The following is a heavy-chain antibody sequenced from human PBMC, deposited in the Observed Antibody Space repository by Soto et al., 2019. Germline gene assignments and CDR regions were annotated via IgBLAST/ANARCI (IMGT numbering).Heavy chain of an antibody. CDR2: ISSSSSYI. Sequence: EVQLVESGGGLVKPGESLRLSCAASGFTFSSCIINWVRQDPGKGLEWVSSISSSSSYIYYADSVKGRFTTSRDNAKNSLYLQMNSLRAEDTAVYYCARDRRLGGRSNGPHDFDYWGQGTLVTVSS. D-gene: IGHD3-16*01. V-gene: IGHV3-21*01. CDR3: ARDRRLGGRSNGPHDFDY. CDR1: GFTFSSCI. J-gene: IGHJ4*02.